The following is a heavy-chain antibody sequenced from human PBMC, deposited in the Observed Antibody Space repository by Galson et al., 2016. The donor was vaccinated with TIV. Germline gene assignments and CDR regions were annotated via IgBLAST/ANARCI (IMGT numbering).Heavy chain of an antibody. CDR1: GGSVSRYY. CDR3: ATVNTNSRKYFDY. D-gene: IGHD5-18*01. V-gene: IGHV4-4*07. J-gene: IGHJ4*02. CDR2: IFTDGTT. Sequence: ETLSLTCSVSGGSVSRYYWSWVRQSPGKGLEWIGRIFTDGTTTYNPSLKSRVAISVDTSRRQFSLRLRPVTAADTALYYCATVNTNSRKYFDYWGQGIQVTVS.